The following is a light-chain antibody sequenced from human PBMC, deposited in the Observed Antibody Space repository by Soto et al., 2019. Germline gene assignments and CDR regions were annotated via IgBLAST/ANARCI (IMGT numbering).Light chain of an antibody. CDR2: EAS. V-gene: IGKV1-5*01. CDR1: QSITRL. CDR3: QQLNTLPFT. J-gene: IGKJ5*01. Sequence: DVHMTHSPSTLSAFVGDSVTIACRASQSITRLLAWYQQKPGKAPKXMIYEASTLQSGVPSRFSGSGSGTELTLTISGLLPEDFETYHCQQLNTLPFTFGQGTRLEIK.